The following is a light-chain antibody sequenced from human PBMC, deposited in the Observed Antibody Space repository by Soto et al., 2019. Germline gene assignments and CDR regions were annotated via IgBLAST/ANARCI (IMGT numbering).Light chain of an antibody. CDR3: AAWDDSLNGHVV. Sequence: QSVLTQPPSASGTPGQRVTISCSGSSPNIGSNTVNWYQQLPGTAPKLLIYSNNQRPSGVPDRCSGSKSGTSASLAISGLQSEDEADYYCAAWDDSLNGHVVFGGGTKLTVL. CDR1: SPNIGSNT. J-gene: IGLJ2*01. CDR2: SNN. V-gene: IGLV1-44*01.